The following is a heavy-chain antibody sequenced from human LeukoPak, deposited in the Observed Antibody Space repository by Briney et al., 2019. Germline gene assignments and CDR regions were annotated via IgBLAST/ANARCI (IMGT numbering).Heavy chain of an antibody. V-gene: IGHV3-7*01. Sequence: GGSLRLSCAASGFTFSSCWMSWVRQAPGKGLEWVANIKQDGSEKYYVDSVKGRFTISRDNAKNSLYLQMNSLRAEDTAVYYCARERVLSKNYYDSSGYLGAFDIWGQGTMVTVSS. D-gene: IGHD3-22*01. J-gene: IGHJ3*02. CDR1: GFTFSSCW. CDR2: IKQDGSEK. CDR3: ARERVLSKNYYDSSGYLGAFDI.